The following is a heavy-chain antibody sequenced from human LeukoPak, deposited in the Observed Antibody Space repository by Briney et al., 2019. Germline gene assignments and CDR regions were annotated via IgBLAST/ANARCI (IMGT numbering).Heavy chain of an antibody. CDR1: GFTVSSNY. Sequence: GGSLRLSCAASGFTVSSNYMSWVRQAPGKGLEWVSSISSSSSYIYYADSVKGRFTISRDNAKNSLYLQMNSLRAEDTAVYYCARDSYCGGDCERDYWGQGTLVTVSS. CDR3: ARDSYCGGDCERDY. D-gene: IGHD2-21*02. J-gene: IGHJ4*02. V-gene: IGHV3-21*01. CDR2: ISSSSSYI.